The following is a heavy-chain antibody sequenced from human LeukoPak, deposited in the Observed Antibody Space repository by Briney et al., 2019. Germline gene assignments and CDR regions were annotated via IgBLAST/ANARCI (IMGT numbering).Heavy chain of an antibody. CDR2: IYYSGST. CDR3: ARVFYGSGSSRRSTYYYGMDV. V-gene: IGHV4-59*08. D-gene: IGHD3-10*01. Sequence: SETLSLTCTVSGGSISSYYRSWIRQPPGKGLEWIGYIYYSGSTNYNPSLKGRVTISVDTSKNQFSLKLSSVTAADTAVYYCARVFYGSGSSRRSTYYYGMDVWGQGTTVTVSS. J-gene: IGHJ6*02. CDR1: GGSISSYY.